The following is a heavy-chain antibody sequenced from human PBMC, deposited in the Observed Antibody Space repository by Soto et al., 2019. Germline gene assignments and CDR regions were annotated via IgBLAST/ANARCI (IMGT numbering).Heavy chain of an antibody. J-gene: IGHJ5*02. V-gene: IGHV3-30*18. CDR1: GFTFSSYG. CDR2: ISYDGSNK. Sequence: GSLRLSCAASGFTFSSYGMHWVRQAPGKGLEWVAVISYDGSNKYYADSVKGRFTISRDNSKNTLYLQMNSLRAEDTAVYYCAKDQSGWNNVGDWFDHWGQGTLVTVSS. CDR3: AKDQSGWNNVGDWFDH. D-gene: IGHD6-19*01.